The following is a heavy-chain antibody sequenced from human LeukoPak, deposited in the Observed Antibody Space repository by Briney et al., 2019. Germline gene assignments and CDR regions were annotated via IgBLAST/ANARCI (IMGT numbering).Heavy chain of an antibody. Sequence: LPGGSLRLSCAASGFTVSSYYMNWVRQAPGKELEWVSVIYTGGGRYYADSVRGRFTISRDTSKNMVFLQMNSLRVEDTAVYYCARGIDYWGRGTLVTVSS. CDR1: GFTVSSYY. J-gene: IGHJ4*02. CDR2: IYTGGGR. CDR3: ARGIDY. V-gene: IGHV3-53*01.